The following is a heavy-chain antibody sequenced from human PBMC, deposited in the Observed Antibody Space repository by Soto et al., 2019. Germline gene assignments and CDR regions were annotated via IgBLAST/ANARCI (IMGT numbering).Heavy chain of an antibody. D-gene: IGHD2-2*01. CDR3: ARITSESYYYYYMDV. J-gene: IGHJ6*03. V-gene: IGHV4-59*01. Sequence: QVQLQESGPGLVKPSETLSLTCTVSGGSISSYYWSWIRQPPGKGLEWIGYIYYSGSTNYNPSLKSRVPISVDTSKNQFSLKLSSVTAADTAVYYCARITSESYYYYYMDVWGKGTTVTVSS. CDR1: GGSISSYY. CDR2: IYYSGST.